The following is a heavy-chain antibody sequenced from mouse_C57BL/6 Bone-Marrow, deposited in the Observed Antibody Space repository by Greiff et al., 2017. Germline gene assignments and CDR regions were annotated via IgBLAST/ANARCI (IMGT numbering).Heavy chain of an antibody. CDR1: GYTFTSYT. D-gene: IGHD2-2*01. J-gene: IGHJ2*01. V-gene: IGHV1-4*01. CDR2: INPSSGYT. Sequence: LVESGAELARPGASVKMSCKASGYTFTSYTMHWVKQRPGQGLEWIGYINPSSGYTKYNQKFKDKATLTADKSSSTAYMQLSSLTSEDSAFYYCARLLWLRDYWGQGTTLTVSS. CDR3: ARLLWLRDY.